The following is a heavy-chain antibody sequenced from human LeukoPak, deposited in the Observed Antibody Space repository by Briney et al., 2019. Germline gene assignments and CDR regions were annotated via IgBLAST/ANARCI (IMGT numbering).Heavy chain of an antibody. V-gene: IGHV3-48*03. CDR2: ISTSGSTT. CDR3: ATDLEGLVDFEY. Sequence: TGGSLRLSCTASGFTFTSYEMNWVRQAPGEGLEWVSHISTSGSTTHYADSVRGRFTISRDNAKNSLFLQMNSLRAEDTAVYYCATDLEGLVDFEYWGQGTLVTVSS. D-gene: IGHD6-19*01. CDR1: GFTFTSYE. J-gene: IGHJ4*02.